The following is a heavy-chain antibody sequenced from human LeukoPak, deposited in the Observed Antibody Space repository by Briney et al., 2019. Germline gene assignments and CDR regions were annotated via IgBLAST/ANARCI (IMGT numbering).Heavy chain of an antibody. CDR3: ARKAWVAAAFADY. V-gene: IGHV3-30-3*01. D-gene: IGHD6-13*01. CDR2: ISYDGSNK. CDR1: EFTFSSYA. J-gene: IGHJ4*02. Sequence: PGGSLRLSCAASEFTFSSYAMHWVRQAPGKGLEWVAVISYDGSNKYYVDSVKGRFTISRVNSKNTLYLQMNSLRAEDTAVYYCARKAWVAAAFADYWGQGALVTVSS.